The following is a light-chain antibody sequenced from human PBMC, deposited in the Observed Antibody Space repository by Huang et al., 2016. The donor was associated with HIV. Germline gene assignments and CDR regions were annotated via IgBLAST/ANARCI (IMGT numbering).Light chain of an antibody. Sequence: EIVMTQSPGTLSVSPGERATLACRASQSVSNGVAWFQQKPGQAPRLLIYGANIRPSGTPAGFSGSGSGTEFTLTISSLQSEDFAIYYCQQYNDWPWTFGQGTKVEIK. J-gene: IGKJ1*01. CDR3: QQYNDWPWT. CDR2: GAN. CDR1: QSVSNG. V-gene: IGKV3-15*01.